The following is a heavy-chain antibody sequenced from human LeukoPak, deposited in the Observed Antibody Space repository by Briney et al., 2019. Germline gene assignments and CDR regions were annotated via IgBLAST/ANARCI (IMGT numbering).Heavy chain of an antibody. CDR3: ARRASERYFDY. Sequence: ASVKVSCKASGYTFTSYGISWVRQAPGQGLEWMGWISAYNGNTNYAQNLQGRVTMTTDTSTSTAYLELRSLRSDDTAVYYCARRASERYFDYWGQGTLVTVSS. J-gene: IGHJ4*02. D-gene: IGHD5-24*01. CDR2: ISAYNGNT. CDR1: GYTFTSYG. V-gene: IGHV1-18*01.